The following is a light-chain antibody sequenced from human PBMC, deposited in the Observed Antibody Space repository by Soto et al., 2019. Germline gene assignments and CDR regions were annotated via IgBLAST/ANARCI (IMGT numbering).Light chain of an antibody. CDR2: DAS. V-gene: IGKV3-11*01. CDR3: QQRSNWPLT. J-gene: IGKJ4*01. Sequence: EIVFSQSPATLSVSPGERATLSCRASQSVSSNLAWYQQKPGQAPRLLIYDASNRATGIPDRFSGGGSGTDFTLTISSLEPEDFAIYHCQQRSNWPLTFGGGTKVDI. CDR1: QSVSSN.